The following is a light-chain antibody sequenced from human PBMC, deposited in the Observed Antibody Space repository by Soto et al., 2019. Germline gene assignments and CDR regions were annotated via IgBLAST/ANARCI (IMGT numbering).Light chain of an antibody. Sequence: QSALTQPASVSGSPGQSITISCTGTSSDVGRYNYVSWYQQYPGKVPKVLIYDVDNRPSGVSHRFSGSKSGNTASLTISGLQAEDEADYYCSSYTTSDSSVFGTGTKLTVL. V-gene: IGLV2-14*01. CDR3: SSYTTSDSSV. J-gene: IGLJ1*01. CDR2: DVD. CDR1: SSDVGRYNY.